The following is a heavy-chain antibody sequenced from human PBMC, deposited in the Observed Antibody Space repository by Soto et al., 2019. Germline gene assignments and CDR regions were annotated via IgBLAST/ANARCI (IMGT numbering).Heavy chain of an antibody. CDR3: ARGGYGGNSGRDHYCGMDV. D-gene: IGHD4-17*01. J-gene: IGHJ6*02. CDR1: GFTFSSYA. CDR2: IWYDGNNR. V-gene: IGHV3-33*01. Sequence: QVQLVESGGGVVQPGRSLRLSCTVSGFTFSSYAMHWVRQAPGKGLEWVVVIWYDGNNRYYADSVKGRFTISRDNSKNTLYLQMNSLSPEDTAVYYCARGGYGGNSGRDHYCGMDVGGQGTTVTVSS.